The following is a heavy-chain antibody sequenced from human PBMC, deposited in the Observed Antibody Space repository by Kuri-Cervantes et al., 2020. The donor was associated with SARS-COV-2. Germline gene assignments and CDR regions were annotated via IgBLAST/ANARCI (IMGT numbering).Heavy chain of an antibody. CDR1: GYTFTGYY. D-gene: IGHD3-22*01. CDR3: ARSTSFRRLVFISQGEAFDI. Sequence: ASVNVSCKASGYTFTGYYMHWVRQAPGQGLEWMGWMNPNSGGTNYAQKVQGWLTMTRDTSISTVYMKLSRLRSVDTVVYSCARSTSFRRLVFISQGEAFDIWSQGTMVTVSS. V-gene: IGHV1-2*04. J-gene: IGHJ3*02. CDR2: MNPNSGGT.